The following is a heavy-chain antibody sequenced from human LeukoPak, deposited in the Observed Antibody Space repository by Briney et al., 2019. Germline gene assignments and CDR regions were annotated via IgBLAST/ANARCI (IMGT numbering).Heavy chain of an antibody. V-gene: IGHV3-66*01. D-gene: IGHD3-3*01. CDR3: AKDLRGYDFWSGNFDY. J-gene: IGHJ4*02. CDR2: IYSGGST. Sequence: GGSLRLSCAASEFSVGSNYMTWVRQAPGKGLEWVSLIYSGGSTYYADSVKGRFTISRDNSKNTLYLQMNSLRAEDTAVYYCAKDLRGYDFWSGNFDYWGQGTLVTVSS. CDR1: EFSVGSNY.